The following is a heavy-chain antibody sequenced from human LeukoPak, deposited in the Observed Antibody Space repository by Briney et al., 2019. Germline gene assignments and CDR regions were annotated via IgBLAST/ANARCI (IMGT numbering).Heavy chain of an antibody. CDR1: GGSISSSSYY. Sequence: PSETLSLTCTVSGGSISSSSYYWGWIRQPPGKGLEWIGSIYYSGSTYYNPSLKSRVTISVDTSKNQFSLKLSSVTAADTAVYYCARVNYGSSWLDWYFDLWGRGTLVTVSS. CDR2: IYYSGST. V-gene: IGHV4-39*07. CDR3: ARVNYGSSWLDWYFDL. D-gene: IGHD6-13*01. J-gene: IGHJ2*01.